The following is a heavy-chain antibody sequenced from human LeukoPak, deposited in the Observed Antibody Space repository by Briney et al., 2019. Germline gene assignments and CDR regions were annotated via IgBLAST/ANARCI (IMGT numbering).Heavy chain of an antibody. J-gene: IGHJ5*01. CDR3: TVLSGWHLDS. V-gene: IGHV3-15*01. D-gene: IGHD6-19*01. CDR2: IQTKSVGATV. Sequence: PGGSLRLSCAASGFTFNTAWMGWVRQLPGKGLEWVGRIQTKSVGATVSYPIPVKGRVTISRDDSKNTVSLQIDDVRTEDTAVYYCTVLSGWHLDSWGQGTQVTVSP. CDR1: GFTFNTAW.